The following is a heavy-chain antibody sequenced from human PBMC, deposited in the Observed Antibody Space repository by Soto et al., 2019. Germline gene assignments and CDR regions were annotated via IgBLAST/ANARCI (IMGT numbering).Heavy chain of an antibody. Sequence: EVQLVESGGGLAQPVGSLRLSCAASGFAVSSNYMSWVRQAPGKGLEWVSFIYNSGSTYYADSVKGRFIISRDNSKNTLYLQMNSLRADDTGVYYCAKTKAFSSGWLPFDYWGQGTLVTVSS. CDR2: IYNSGST. J-gene: IGHJ4*02. D-gene: IGHD6-19*01. CDR1: GFAVSSNY. CDR3: AKTKAFSSGWLPFDY. V-gene: IGHV3-66*01.